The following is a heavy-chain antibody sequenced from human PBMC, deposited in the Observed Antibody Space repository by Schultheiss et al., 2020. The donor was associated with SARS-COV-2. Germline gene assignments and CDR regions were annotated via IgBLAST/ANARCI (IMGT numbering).Heavy chain of an antibody. D-gene: IGHD6-19*01. CDR1: GFAFSDHY. J-gene: IGHJ6*02. Sequence: GGSLRLSCAASGFAFSDHYMTWIRQAPGKGLEWVSYISGSGGTIYYADSLRGRFIISRDNAKNSLYLQMNSLRAEDTAVYYCAKDYHFRSGWYKSRVGDGMDVWGQGTTVTVSS. CDR3: AKDYHFRSGWYKSRVGDGMDV. CDR2: ISGSGGTI. V-gene: IGHV3-11*04.